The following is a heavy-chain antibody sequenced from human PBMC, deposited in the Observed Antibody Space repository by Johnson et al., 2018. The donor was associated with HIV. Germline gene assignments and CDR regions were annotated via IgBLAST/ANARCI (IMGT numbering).Heavy chain of an antibody. CDR3: ARDFSDYGDYGRCAFDI. V-gene: IGHV3-20*04. Sequence: VQLVESGGGVARPGGSLRLSCAASGFTFDDYGMSWVRQAPGKGLEWVSGIDWSGGRTGYADSVKGRFTISRDNAKKLLYLQMYSLRAEDTALYYCARDFSDYGDYGRCAFDIWGQGTMVTVSS. CDR2: IDWSGGRT. CDR1: GFTFDDYG. J-gene: IGHJ3*02. D-gene: IGHD4-17*01.